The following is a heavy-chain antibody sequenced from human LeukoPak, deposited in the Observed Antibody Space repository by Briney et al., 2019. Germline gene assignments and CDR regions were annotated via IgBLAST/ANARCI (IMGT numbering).Heavy chain of an antibody. V-gene: IGHV1-46*01. CDR1: GFTFRNSF. CDR2: IDSGAGNA. D-gene: IGHD3-3*01. CDR3: ARADDQDFDH. Sequence: ASVKVSCKASGFTFRNSFIHWVRQGPGQGLEWMGIIDSGAGNASYAQKFQGRLTLTRDTSTSTVYMELGSLTSDDTALYVCARADDQDFDHWGQGTLVIVSS. J-gene: IGHJ4*02.